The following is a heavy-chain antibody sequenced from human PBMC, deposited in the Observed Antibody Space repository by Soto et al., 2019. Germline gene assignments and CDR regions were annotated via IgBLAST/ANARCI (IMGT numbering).Heavy chain of an antibody. CDR3: ARRGYGSRWPNVYMDV. D-gene: IGHD6-13*01. V-gene: IGHV3-64*01. CDR1: GFTFSNYE. J-gene: IGHJ6*03. CDR2: ISNNGAHT. Sequence: EAQLGETGGGLVQPGGSLRLSCAASGFTFSNYEMHWVRQAPGKGLEYVSGISNNGAHTDYAKSVKGRFTISRDNSENTLYLQMGSLSAEDMALYYCARRGYGSRWPNVYMDVWGKGTTVTVSS.